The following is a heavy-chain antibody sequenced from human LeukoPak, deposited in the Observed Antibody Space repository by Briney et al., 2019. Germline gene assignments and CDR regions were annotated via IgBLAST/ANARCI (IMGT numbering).Heavy chain of an antibody. CDR1: GFTFSSYS. CDR3: AKGRMVRGVIQYNWFDP. J-gene: IGHJ5*02. D-gene: IGHD3-10*01. Sequence: GGSLRLSCEASGFTFSSYSMNWVRQAPGKGLEWVSAISGSGGSTYYADSVKGRFTISRDNSKNTLYLQMNSLRAEDTAVYYCAKGRMVRGVIQYNWFDPWGQGTLVTVSS. V-gene: IGHV3-23*01. CDR2: ISGSGGST.